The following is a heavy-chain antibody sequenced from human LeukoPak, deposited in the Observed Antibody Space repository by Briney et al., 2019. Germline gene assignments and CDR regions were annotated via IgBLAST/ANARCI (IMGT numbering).Heavy chain of an antibody. D-gene: IGHD6-19*01. CDR1: GYTFTTYY. Sequence: ASVKVSCKASGYTFTTYYMHWVRQAPGQEPEWMGIINSSSGVASYAQKLQGRVTMTRDTSTSTVYMELSSLRSEDTAVYFCARESSGWYLDYWGPGTLVSVSS. CDR3: ARESSGWYLDY. CDR2: INSSSGVA. V-gene: IGHV1-46*01. J-gene: IGHJ4*02.